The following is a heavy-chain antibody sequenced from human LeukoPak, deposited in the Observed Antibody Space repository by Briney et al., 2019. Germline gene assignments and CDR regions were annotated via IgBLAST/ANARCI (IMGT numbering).Heavy chain of an antibody. CDR1: GFTFSNYW. CDR2: INQDGSEK. CDR3: ARALDY. J-gene: IGHJ4*02. Sequence: GGSLRLPCEASGFTFSNYWMDWVRQAPGKGLEWVANINQDGSEKYYVESVKGRFTISRDNTKNSLFLQMNSLRVEDTAVYYCARALDYWGQGTLVTVSS. V-gene: IGHV3-7*01.